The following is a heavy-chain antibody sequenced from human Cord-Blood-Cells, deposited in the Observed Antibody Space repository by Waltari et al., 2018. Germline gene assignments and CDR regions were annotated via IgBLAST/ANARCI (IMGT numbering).Heavy chain of an antibody. D-gene: IGHD3-10*01. CDR1: GGSISSRSYY. J-gene: IGHJ4*02. CDR3: ARQEIALVQGVIIDY. CDR2: IYYSGST. Sequence: QLQLQESGPGLVKPSETLSLTCTVSGGSISSRSYYWGRLRQPPGKGLEWIGSIYYSGSTYYNPSLKSRVTISVDTSKNQFSLKLSSVTAADTAVYYCARQEIALVQGVIIDYWGQGTLVTVSS. V-gene: IGHV4-39*01.